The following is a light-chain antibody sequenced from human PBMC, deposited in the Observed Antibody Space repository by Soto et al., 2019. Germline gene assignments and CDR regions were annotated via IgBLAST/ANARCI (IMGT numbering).Light chain of an antibody. CDR2: DAS. CDR3: QQRLHWPIT. V-gene: IGKV3-11*01. Sequence: DIVLTQSPATLSLSPGDRVTLSCRASQTVGRFLSWYQHSPGQGPRLLVYDASNRATGVPARFSVSGSETDFTLTISSLEPEDVAVYYGQQRLHWPITFGQGTRLEIK. CDR1: QTVGRF. J-gene: IGKJ5*01.